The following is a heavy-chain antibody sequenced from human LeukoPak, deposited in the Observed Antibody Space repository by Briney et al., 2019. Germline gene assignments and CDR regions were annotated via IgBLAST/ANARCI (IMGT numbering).Heavy chain of an antibody. D-gene: IGHD3-10*01. V-gene: IGHV3-7*01. CDR1: GFTFSSYW. CDR3: ATLTFKGSGTRGYFDY. J-gene: IGHJ4*02. CDR2: IKQDGSEK. Sequence: GGSLRLSCAASGFTFSSYWMRWVRQAPGKGLEWVANIKQDGSEKYYVDSVKGRFTISRDNAKNSLYLQMNSLRAEDTAVYYCATLTFKGSGTRGYFDYWGQGTLVTVSS.